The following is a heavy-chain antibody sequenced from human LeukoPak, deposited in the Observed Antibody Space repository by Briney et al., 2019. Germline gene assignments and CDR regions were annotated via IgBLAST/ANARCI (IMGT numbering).Heavy chain of an antibody. CDR2: IKQDGSET. J-gene: IGHJ4*02. CDR1: GFTFSNYW. V-gene: IGHV3-7*01. D-gene: IGHD3-3*02. CDR3: ARDHLSRFDF. Sequence: PGGSLRLSCAASGFTFSNYWMSWVRRAPGKGLEWVANIKQDGSETYYVDSVRGRFTISRDNAKKSLYLQMNSLRAEDAAVYYCARDHLSRFDFWGQGTLVTVSS.